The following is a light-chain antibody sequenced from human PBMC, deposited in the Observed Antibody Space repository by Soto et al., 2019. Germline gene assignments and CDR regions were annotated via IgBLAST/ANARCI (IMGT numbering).Light chain of an antibody. CDR2: EVS. V-gene: IGLV2-14*01. CDR3: SSYTSSSTPNYV. J-gene: IGLJ1*01. CDR1: SRDVRGYND. Sequence: LTQPPYVPVYPGPPVPMSWTGISRDVRGYNDVSWYQQHPGKAPKLMIYEVSNRSSGVSNRFSGSKSGNTASLTISGLQAEDEADYYCSSYTSSSTPNYVFGTGTKVTVL.